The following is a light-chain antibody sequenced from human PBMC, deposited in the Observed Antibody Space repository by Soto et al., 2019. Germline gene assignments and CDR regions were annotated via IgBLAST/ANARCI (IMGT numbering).Light chain of an antibody. J-gene: IGKJ4*01. CDR3: QQYNNWPLT. Sequence: EILMTQSPATLSVSPGERATLSCRASQSVSSKLAWYQHKPGQAPRLLIYGASTRATGIPARFSGSGSGTEFTLTISSLQSEDFAVYYCQQYNNWPLTFGGGTKVEIK. CDR2: GAS. V-gene: IGKV3-15*01. CDR1: QSVSSK.